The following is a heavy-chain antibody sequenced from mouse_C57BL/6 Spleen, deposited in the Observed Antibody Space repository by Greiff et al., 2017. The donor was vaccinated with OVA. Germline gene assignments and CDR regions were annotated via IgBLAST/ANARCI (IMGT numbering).Heavy chain of an antibody. Sequence: QVQLQQPGAELVRPGSSVKLSCKASGYTFTSYWMDWVKQRPGQGLEWIGNIYPSDSDTHYNQKFKDKATLTVDKSSSTAYMQLSSLTSEESAVDYCARERYYGSSYAMDYWGQGTSVTVSS. V-gene: IGHV1-61*01. CDR3: ARERYYGSSYAMDY. CDR1: GYTFTSYW. J-gene: IGHJ4*01. CDR2: IYPSDSDT. D-gene: IGHD1-1*01.